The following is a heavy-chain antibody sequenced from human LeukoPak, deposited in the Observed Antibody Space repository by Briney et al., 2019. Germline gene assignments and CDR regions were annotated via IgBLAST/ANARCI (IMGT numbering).Heavy chain of an antibody. J-gene: IGHJ4*02. CDR3: AKRYSGSSGLYNFDY. CDR2: ITGSTGST. Sequence: GGSLRLSCAASGFTFSSYAMTWVRQSPGKGLEGVSSITGSTGSTYYADSVKGRFTISRDNSKNTLYLQMNSLRAEDTAVYYCAKRYSGSSGLYNFDYWGQGTLVTVSS. D-gene: IGHD1-26*01. V-gene: IGHV3-23*01. CDR1: GFTFSSYA.